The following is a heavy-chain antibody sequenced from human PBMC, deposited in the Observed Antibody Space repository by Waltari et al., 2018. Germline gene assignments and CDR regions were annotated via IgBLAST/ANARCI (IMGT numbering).Heavy chain of an antibody. CDR2: IIPIFGTA. J-gene: IGHJ4*02. V-gene: IGHV1-69*08. D-gene: IGHD1-26*01. CDR1: GGTFSSYA. Sequence: QVQLVQSGAEVKKPGSSVKVSCKASGGTFSSYAISWVRQAPGQGLEWMGRIIPIFGTANYAQKFQGRVTITADKSTSTAYMELSSLRSEDTAVYYCARDAYSGSSHSPLNYFDYWGQGTLVTVSS. CDR3: ARDAYSGSSHSPLNYFDY.